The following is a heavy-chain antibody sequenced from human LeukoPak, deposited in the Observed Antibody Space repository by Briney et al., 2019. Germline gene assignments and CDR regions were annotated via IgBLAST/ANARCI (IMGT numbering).Heavy chain of an antibody. CDR1: GFIFSSYS. Sequence: GGSLRLSCSASGFIFSSYSMNWVRQAPGKGLEWVSYISSSHNTIYYADSVKGRFTISRDNAKNSLFLQMNSLRAEDTAVYYCARGRYDYRDYYYGMDVWGQGTTVTVSS. V-gene: IGHV3-48*01. D-gene: IGHD4-17*01. CDR2: ISSSHNTI. J-gene: IGHJ6*02. CDR3: ARGRYDYRDYYYGMDV.